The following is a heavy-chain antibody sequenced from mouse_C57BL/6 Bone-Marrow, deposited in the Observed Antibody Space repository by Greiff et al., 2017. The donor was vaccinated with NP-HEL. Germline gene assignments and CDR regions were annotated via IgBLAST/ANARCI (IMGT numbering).Heavy chain of an antibody. V-gene: IGHV3-6*01. J-gene: IGHJ1*03. CDR3: AREPSGRYFDV. CDR1: GYSITSGYY. D-gene: IGHD3-1*01. Sequence: EVKLVESGPGLVKPSQSLSLTCSVTGYSITSGYYWNWIRQFPGNKLEWMGYISYDGSNNYNPSLKNRISITRDTSKNQFFLKLNSVTTEDTATYYCAREPSGRYFDVWGTGTTVTVSS. CDR2: ISYDGSN.